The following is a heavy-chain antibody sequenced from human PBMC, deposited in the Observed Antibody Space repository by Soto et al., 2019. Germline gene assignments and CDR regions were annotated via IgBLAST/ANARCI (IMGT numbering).Heavy chain of an antibody. J-gene: IGHJ4*02. V-gene: IGHV1-69*02. CDR3: ARSDIVVVPAAMGGRTWSDY. CDR1: GGTFSSYT. D-gene: IGHD2-2*01. CDR2: IIPILGIA. Sequence: QVQLVQSGAEVKKPGSSVKVSCKASGGTFSSYTISWVRQAPGQGLEWMGRIIPILGIANYAQKFQGRVTVAADKSXXTXYXXLSSLRSEDTAVYYCARSDIVVVPAAMGGRTWSDYWGQGSLVTVSS.